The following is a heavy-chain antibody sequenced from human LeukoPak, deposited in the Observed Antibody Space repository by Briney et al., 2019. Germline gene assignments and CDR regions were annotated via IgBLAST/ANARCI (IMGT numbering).Heavy chain of an antibody. CDR2: ISGDGSTT. CDR1: GFTFSNYN. CDR3: ARLDILTGNYYYFNF. Sequence: GGSLRLSCAASGFTFSNYNMNWVRQAPGMGLVWVSRISGDGSTTSYADSVKGRFTISRDNAKNTLYLQMNSLRAEDTAVYYCARLDILTGNYYYFNFWGQGTLVTVSS. V-gene: IGHV3-74*01. J-gene: IGHJ4*02. D-gene: IGHD3-9*01.